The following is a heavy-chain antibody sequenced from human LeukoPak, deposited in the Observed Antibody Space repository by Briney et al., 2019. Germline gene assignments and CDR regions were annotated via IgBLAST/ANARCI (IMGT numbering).Heavy chain of an antibody. D-gene: IGHD4-17*01. J-gene: IGHJ3*02. Sequence: GGSLRLSCVASGFTFSSYAMSWVRQAPGKGLEWVSAISGSGGSTYYADSVKGRFTISRDNSKNTLYLQMSSLRIEDTAVYYCAKNLLPYGVSSFEIWGQGTMVTVSS. CDR2: ISGSGGST. CDR3: AKNLLPYGVSSFEI. CDR1: GFTFSSYA. V-gene: IGHV3-23*01.